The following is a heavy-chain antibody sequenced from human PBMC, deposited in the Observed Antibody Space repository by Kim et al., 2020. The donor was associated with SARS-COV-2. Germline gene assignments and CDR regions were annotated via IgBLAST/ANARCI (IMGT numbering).Heavy chain of an antibody. CDR2: IIPIFGTA. CDR1: GGTFSSYA. D-gene: IGHD2-2*02. V-gene: IGHV1-69*13. Sequence: SVKVSCKASGGTFSSYAISWVRQAPGQGLEWMGGIIPIFGTANYAQKFQGRVTITADESTSTAYMELSSLRSEDTAVYYCARDVGYCSSTSCYRGFDYWGQGTLVTVSS. CDR3: ARDVGYCSSTSCYRGFDY. J-gene: IGHJ4*02.